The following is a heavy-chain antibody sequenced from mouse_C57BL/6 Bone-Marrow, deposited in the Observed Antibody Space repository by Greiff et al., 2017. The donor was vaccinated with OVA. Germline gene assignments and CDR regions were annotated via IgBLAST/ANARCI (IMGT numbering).Heavy chain of an antibody. CDR1: GFTFSDYG. CDR2: ISSGSSTI. J-gene: IGHJ1*03. CDR3: ARDYWYFDV. V-gene: IGHV5-17*01. Sequence: DVKLVESGGGLVKPGGSLQLSCAASGFTFSDYGMHWVRQAPEKGLEWVAYISSGSSTIYYADTVKGRFTISRDNAKNTLFLQMTSLRSEDTAMYYCARDYWYFDVWGTGTTVTVSS.